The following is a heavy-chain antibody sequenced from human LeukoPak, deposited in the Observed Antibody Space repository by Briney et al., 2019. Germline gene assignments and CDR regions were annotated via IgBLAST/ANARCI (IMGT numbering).Heavy chain of an antibody. CDR2: INHSGST. J-gene: IGHJ6*02. CDR1: GGSFSGYY. CDR3: ARGRGYSYGGSPYYYYGMDV. V-gene: IGHV4-34*01. Sequence: SETLSLTCAVYGGSFSGYYWSWIRQPPGKGLEWIGEINHSGSTNYNPSLKSRVTISVDTSQNQFSLKLSSVTAADTAVYYCARGRGYSYGGSPYYYYGMDVWGQGTTVTVSS. D-gene: IGHD5-18*01.